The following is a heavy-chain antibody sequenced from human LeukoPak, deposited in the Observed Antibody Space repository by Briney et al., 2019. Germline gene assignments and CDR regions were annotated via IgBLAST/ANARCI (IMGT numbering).Heavy chain of an antibody. D-gene: IGHD3-9*01. CDR1: GFTFSSYE. CDR3: ARDLQYFAYYYMDV. Sequence: GGSLRLSCAASGFTFSSYEMNWVRQAPGKGLEWVSYISSSGSTIYYADSVKGRFTISRDNAKNSLYLQMNSLRAEDTAVYYCARDLQYFAYYYMDVWGKGTTVTVSS. J-gene: IGHJ6*03. CDR2: ISSSGSTI. V-gene: IGHV3-48*03.